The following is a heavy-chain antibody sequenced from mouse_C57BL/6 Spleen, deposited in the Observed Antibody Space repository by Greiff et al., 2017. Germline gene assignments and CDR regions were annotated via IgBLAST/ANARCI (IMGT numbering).Heavy chain of an antibody. V-gene: IGHV1-22*01. CDR2: INPNNGGT. Sequence: VQLQQSGPELVKPGASVKMSCKASGYTFTDYNMHWVKQSHGKRLEWIGYINPNNGGTSYNQKFKGKATLTVNKSSSTAYMELRSLTSEDSAVYYGARGDYDVLYYFDYWGQGTTLTVSS. D-gene: IGHD2-4*01. J-gene: IGHJ2*01. CDR3: ARGDYDVLYYFDY. CDR1: GYTFTDYN.